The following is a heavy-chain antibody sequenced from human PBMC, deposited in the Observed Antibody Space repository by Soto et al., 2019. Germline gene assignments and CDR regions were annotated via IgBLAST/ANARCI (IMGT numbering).Heavy chain of an antibody. V-gene: IGHV4-39*07. CDR1: GGSISSSSYY. J-gene: IGHJ6*01. CDR2: IYYSGST. CDR3: ARCVSYGMDF. Sequence: SETLSLTCTVSGGSISSSSYYWGWIRQPPGKGLEWIGSIYYSGSTYYNPSLKSRVTISVDTSKNQFSLKLNSVTAADAAVYYCARCVSYGMDFWGPGTTVTVFS.